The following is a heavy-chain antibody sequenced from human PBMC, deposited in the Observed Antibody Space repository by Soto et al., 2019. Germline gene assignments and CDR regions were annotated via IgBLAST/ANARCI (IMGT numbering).Heavy chain of an antibody. V-gene: IGHV4-34*01. J-gene: IGHJ6*03. CDR2: TNHSGST. CDR3: ARGSSSYYYYYMDV. CDR1: GGSFSGYY. Sequence: SETLSLTCAVYGGSFSGYYWSWIRQPPGKGLEWIGETNHSGSTNYNPSLKSRVTISVDTSKNQFSLKLSSVTAADTAVYYCARGSSSYYYYYMDVWGKGTTVTVSS. D-gene: IGHD6-13*01.